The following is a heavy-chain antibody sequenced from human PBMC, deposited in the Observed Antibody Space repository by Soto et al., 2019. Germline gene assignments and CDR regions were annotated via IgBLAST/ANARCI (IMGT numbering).Heavy chain of an antibody. D-gene: IGHD6-25*01. CDR3: ARERSSGWFDP. CDR2: MNPNSGNT. Sequence: QVQLVQSGAEVKKPGASVKVSCKTSGYTFTSYDIDWVRQATGQGREWMGWMNPNSGNTGFAQKFQGRVTMTRNTSISTAYMELSSLRSEDTAMYYCARERSSGWFDPWGQGTLVTVSS. CDR1: GYTFTSYD. V-gene: IGHV1-8*01. J-gene: IGHJ5*02.